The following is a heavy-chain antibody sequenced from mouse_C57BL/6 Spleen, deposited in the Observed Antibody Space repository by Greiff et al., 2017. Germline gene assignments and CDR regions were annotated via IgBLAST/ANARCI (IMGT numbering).Heavy chain of an antibody. V-gene: IGHV5-9*01. CDR1: GFTFSSYT. D-gene: IGHD1-1*01. J-gene: IGHJ1*03. Sequence: EVKLMESGGGLVKPGGSPKLSCAASGFTFSSYTMSWVRQTPEKRLEWVATISGGGGNTYYPDSVKGRFTISRDNAKNTLYLQMSSLRSEDTALYYCARHDRYHWYFDVWGTGTTVTVSS. CDR2: ISGGGGNT. CDR3: ARHDRYHWYFDV.